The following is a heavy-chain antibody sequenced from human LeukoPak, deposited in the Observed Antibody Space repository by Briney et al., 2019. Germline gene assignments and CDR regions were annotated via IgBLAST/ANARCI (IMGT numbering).Heavy chain of an antibody. V-gene: IGHV1-69-2*01. Sequence: GASVKVSCKVSGYTFTDYYMHWVQQAPGKGLEWMGLVDPEDGETIYAEKFQGRVTITADMSTDTAYTELSSLRSEDTAVYYCATDAPAAIEFDYWGQGTLVTVSS. D-gene: IGHD2-2*01. CDR3: ATDAPAAIEFDY. J-gene: IGHJ4*02. CDR1: GYTFTDYY. CDR2: VDPEDGET.